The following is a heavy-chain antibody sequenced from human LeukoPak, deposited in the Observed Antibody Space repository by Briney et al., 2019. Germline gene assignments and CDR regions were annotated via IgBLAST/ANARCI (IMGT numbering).Heavy chain of an antibody. D-gene: IGHD4-17*01. CDR2: ISWNSGTI. CDR1: GFTFRSTV. CDR3: AKVGQTVTTFDY. V-gene: IGHV3-9*01. Sequence: GGSLRLSCAASGFTFRSTVMTWVRQAPGKGLEWVSGISWNSGTIGYADSVKGRFTISRDKARNSLYLQMNSLRTEDTALYYCAKVGQTVTTFDYWGQGTLVTVSS. J-gene: IGHJ4*02.